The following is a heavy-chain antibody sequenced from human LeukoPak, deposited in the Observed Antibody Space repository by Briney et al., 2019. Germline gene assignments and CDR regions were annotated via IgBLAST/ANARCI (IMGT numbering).Heavy chain of an antibody. J-gene: IGHJ3*02. CDR3: TSDNWRGLDAFDI. V-gene: IGHV3-15*01. Sequence: PGGSLRLSCAAPGFTFTNAWMSSVRQAPGKGLEWDGRFKTKTDGGTTDYAAPVKGRFTISRDASKNTLYLQMDSLKAGDTAMYYCTSDNWRGLDAFDIWGQGTMVTVSS. CDR1: GFTFTNAW. CDR2: FKTKTDGGTT. D-gene: IGHD3-3*01.